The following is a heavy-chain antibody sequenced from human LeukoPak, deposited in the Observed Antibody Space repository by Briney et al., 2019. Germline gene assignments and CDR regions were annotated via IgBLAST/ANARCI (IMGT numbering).Heavy chain of an antibody. Sequence: ASVTVSCKASGYTFTSFALHWVRQAPGQRLEWMGWINAGNGNTKYSQKFQGRVTIFRDTSATTAYMVLSSLRSEDTAVYYCARDGGYDGNEPREMDYWGQGTLVTVPS. CDR3: ARDGGYDGNEPREMDY. CDR2: INAGNGNT. CDR1: GYTFTSFA. D-gene: IGHD5-12*01. J-gene: IGHJ4*02. V-gene: IGHV1-3*01.